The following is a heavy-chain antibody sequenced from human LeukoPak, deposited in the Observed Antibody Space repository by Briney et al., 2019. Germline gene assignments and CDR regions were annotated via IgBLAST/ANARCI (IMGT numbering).Heavy chain of an antibody. CDR3: ARHCTSSSCYSFDY. V-gene: IGHV3-11*04. CDR1: GFTFSDFY. D-gene: IGHD2-2*01. Sequence: GGSLRLSCAASGFTFSDFYMSLIRQAPGKGLEWISSISASGSAIYYADSVKGRFTISRDNAKNSLRLQMDGLRAEDTALYYCARHCTSSSCYSFDYWGQGTLVTVSS. J-gene: IGHJ4*02. CDR2: ISASGSAI.